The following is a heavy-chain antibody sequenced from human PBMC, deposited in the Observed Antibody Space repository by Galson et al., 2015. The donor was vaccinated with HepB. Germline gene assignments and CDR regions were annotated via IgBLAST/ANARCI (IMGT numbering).Heavy chain of an antibody. D-gene: IGHD1-14*01. CDR3: ARDRDEPLGKYPDDGYYYYMDV. Sequence: SVKVSCKASGGTFSSYAISWVRQAPGQGLEWMGGIIPIFGTANYAQKFQGRVTITADESTSTAYMELSSLRFEDTAVYYCARDRDEPLGKYPDDGYYYYMDVWGKGTTVTVSS. CDR1: GGTFSSYA. CDR2: IIPIFGTA. J-gene: IGHJ6*03. V-gene: IGHV1-69*13.